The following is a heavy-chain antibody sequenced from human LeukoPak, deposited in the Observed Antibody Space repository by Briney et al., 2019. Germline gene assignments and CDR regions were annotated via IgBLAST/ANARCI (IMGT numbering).Heavy chain of an antibody. CDR2: IEGDGSKT. CDR1: AFAFSNYA. CDR3: AKDFIARNGVYDAFDI. J-gene: IGHJ3*02. Sequence: GGSLRLSCAASAFAFSNYAMTWVRQAPGKGLEWVSTIEGDGSKTHYADSVKGRFTISRDNSKNTLSLQMNGLSAEDTALYYCAKDFIARNGVYDAFDILGQGTMVTVSS. D-gene: IGHD1-1*01. V-gene: IGHV3-23*01.